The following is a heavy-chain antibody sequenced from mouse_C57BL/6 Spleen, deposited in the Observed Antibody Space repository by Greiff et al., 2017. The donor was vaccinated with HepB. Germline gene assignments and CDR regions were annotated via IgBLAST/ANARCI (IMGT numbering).Heavy chain of an antibody. V-gene: IGHV1-69*01. D-gene: IGHD4-1*01. Sequence: VQLQQPGAELVMPGASVKLSCKASGYTFTSYWMHWVKQRPGQGLEWIGEIDPSDSYTNYNQKFKGKSTLTVDKSSSTAYMQLSSLTSEDSAVYYCARGQTGFDYWGQGTTLTVSS. J-gene: IGHJ2*01. CDR1: GYTFTSYW. CDR3: ARGQTGFDY. CDR2: IDPSDSYT.